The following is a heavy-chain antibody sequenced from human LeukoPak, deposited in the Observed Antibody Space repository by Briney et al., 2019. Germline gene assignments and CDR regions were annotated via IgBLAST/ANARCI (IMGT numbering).Heavy chain of an antibody. CDR2: INPNSGGT. CDR1: GYTFTGYY. D-gene: IGHD6-19*01. CDR3: ARGYSSDDYGMDV. Sequence: GASVKVSCKASGYTFTGYYMHWVRQAPGQGLEWMGWINPNSGGTNYAQKFQGWVTMTRDTSISTAYMELSRLRSDDTAVYYCARGYSSDDYGMDVWGQGTTVTVSS. J-gene: IGHJ6*02. V-gene: IGHV1-2*04.